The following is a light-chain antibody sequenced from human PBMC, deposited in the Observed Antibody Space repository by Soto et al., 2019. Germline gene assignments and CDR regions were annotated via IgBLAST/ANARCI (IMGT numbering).Light chain of an antibody. J-gene: IGLJ2*01. CDR1: SSNIGRNS. CDR3: AAWDDSLNALL. Sequence: QSVLTQSPSASGTPGQRVTISCSGSSSNIGRNSVCWYQKHPGTAPKLLIFSDYQRPSGVPERFSGSKSGTSASLAISGLQPGDEADYFCAAWDDSLNALLFGGGTKVTVL. CDR2: SDY. V-gene: IGLV1-44*01.